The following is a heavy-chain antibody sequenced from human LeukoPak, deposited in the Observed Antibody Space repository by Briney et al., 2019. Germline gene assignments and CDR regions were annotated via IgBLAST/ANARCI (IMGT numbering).Heavy chain of an antibody. J-gene: IGHJ4*02. Sequence: SETLSLTCTVSAGSISSSRCYWGWIRQPPGKGLEWIGSIYYSGSTYYNPSLKSRVAISVDTSKNQFPLKLSSVTAADSAVYYCARHNPYFDYWGQGTLVTVSS. CDR3: ARHNPYFDY. V-gene: IGHV4-39*01. CDR2: IYYSGST. CDR1: AGSISSSRCY.